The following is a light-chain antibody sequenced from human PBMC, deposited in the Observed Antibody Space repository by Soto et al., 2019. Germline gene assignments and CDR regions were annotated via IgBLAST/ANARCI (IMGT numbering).Light chain of an antibody. V-gene: IGLV1-44*01. CDR3: STWDDILHGWG. J-gene: IGLJ3*02. Sequence: QSVLTQPPSASATPGQRVTISCSGSSSNIARRSVYWYQQLPGTAPKLLMYSSDLRPSGVPDRFSGSKSGTTASLSISGVQSEDDAGCYCSTWDDILHGWGFCGGTKLTVL. CDR1: SSNIARRS. CDR2: SSD.